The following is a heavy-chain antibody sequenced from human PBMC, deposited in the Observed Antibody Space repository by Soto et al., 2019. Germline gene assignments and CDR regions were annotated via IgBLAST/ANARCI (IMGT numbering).Heavy chain of an antibody. CDR3: ARDYTSCYDY. Sequence: SGGSLRLSCAASGFTFSSYAMHWVRQAPGKGLEWVAVISYDGSNKYYADSVKGRFTISTDTSTSTAYMELRSLRSDDTAVYYCARDYTSCYDYWGQGTLVTVSS. CDR2: ISYDGSNK. J-gene: IGHJ4*02. D-gene: IGHD2-2*01. CDR1: GFTFSSYA. V-gene: IGHV3-30-3*01.